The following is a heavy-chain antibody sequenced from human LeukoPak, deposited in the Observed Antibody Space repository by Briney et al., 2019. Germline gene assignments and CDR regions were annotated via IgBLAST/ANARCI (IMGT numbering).Heavy chain of an antibody. CDR3: AKGMFGSGWYGDDY. CDR1: GFTFSSYA. J-gene: IGHJ4*02. CDR2: ISGSGGST. D-gene: IGHD6-19*01. Sequence: QPGGSLRLSCAAAGFTFSSYAMSWVRQAPGKGLEWVSAISGSGGSTYYADSVKGRFTISRDNSKNTLYLQVNSLRAEDTAVYYCAKGMFGSGWYGDDYWGQGTLVTVSS. V-gene: IGHV3-23*01.